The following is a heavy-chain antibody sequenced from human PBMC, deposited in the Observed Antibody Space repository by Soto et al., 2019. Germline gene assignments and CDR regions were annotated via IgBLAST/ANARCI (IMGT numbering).Heavy chain of an antibody. D-gene: IGHD2-2*01. V-gene: IGHV4-34*01. CDR2: INHSGST. CDR1: GGSFSGYY. J-gene: IGHJ6*02. Sequence: SETLSLTCAVYGGSFSGYYWILIRQPPGKGLALIGEINHSGSTNYNPSLKSRVTISVDTSKNQFSLKLSSVTAADTAVYYCARGRKVPAAKGLYYYYYGMDVWGQGTTVTVSS. CDR3: ARGRKVPAAKGLYYYYYGMDV.